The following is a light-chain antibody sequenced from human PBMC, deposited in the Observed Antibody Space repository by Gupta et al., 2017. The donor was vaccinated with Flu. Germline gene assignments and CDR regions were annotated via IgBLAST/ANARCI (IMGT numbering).Light chain of an antibody. J-gene: IGKJ1*01. Sequence: PSTLSASIGDRVTITCRASQSISSWLAWYQQKPGKAPKLLIYKASTLESGVPSRFSGSGSGTEFTLTISSLQPDDFATYYCQQYKTYSRTFGQGPKVAIK. CDR3: QQYKTYSRT. V-gene: IGKV1-5*03. CDR2: KAS. CDR1: QSISSW.